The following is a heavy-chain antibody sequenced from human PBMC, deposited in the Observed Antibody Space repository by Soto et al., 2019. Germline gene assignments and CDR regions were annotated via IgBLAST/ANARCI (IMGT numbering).Heavy chain of an antibody. Sequence: SETLSLTCSVSGGSISRGDYYWSWIRQQSGKGLEWIGYIYYSGSTYYNPSLRSRVSISVDTSKNQFSLKLSSVTAADTAVYYCASSFSTGPGPYFDFWGQGSLVTVSS. CDR3: ASSFSTGPGPYFDF. V-gene: IGHV4-31*03. D-gene: IGHD1-1*01. CDR2: IYYSGST. J-gene: IGHJ4*02. CDR1: GGSISRGDYY.